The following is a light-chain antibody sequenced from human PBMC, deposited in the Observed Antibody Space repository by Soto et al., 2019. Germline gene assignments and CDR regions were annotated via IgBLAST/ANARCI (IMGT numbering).Light chain of an antibody. CDR1: QSVSNF. CDR3: QHYDSARWT. CDR2: DAS. J-gene: IGKJ1*01. Sequence: EIVLTQSPATLSLSPWKRATLSCRASQSVSNFLAWYQQKPGQAPRLLIYDASRRATGIPDRFSGSGSGTDFSLTISRLEPEDFAVYYCQHYDSARWTFGLGTKVDIK. V-gene: IGKV3-20*01.